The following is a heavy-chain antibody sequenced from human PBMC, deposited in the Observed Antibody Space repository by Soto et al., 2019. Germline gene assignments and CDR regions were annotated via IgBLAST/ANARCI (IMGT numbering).Heavy chain of an antibody. Sequence: QVQLQESGPGLVKPSETLSLTCTVSGGSISSYYWSWIRQPPGKGLEWIGYIYYSGSTNYNPSLKSRVTISVDTSKNQFSLKLSSVNAADTAVYYCARHLAAAGIDAFDIWGQGTMVTVSS. D-gene: IGHD6-13*01. J-gene: IGHJ3*02. CDR1: GGSISSYY. V-gene: IGHV4-59*08. CDR3: ARHLAAAGIDAFDI. CDR2: IYYSGST.